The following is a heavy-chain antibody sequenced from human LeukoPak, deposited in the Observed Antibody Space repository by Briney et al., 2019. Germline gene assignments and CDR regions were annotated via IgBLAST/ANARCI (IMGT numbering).Heavy chain of an antibody. CDR2: INPNSGGT. CDR3: ASLGITGTTGGYYFDY. V-gene: IGHV1-2*02. Sequence: GASVKVSCKASGYTFSGYYMHWVRQAPGQGLEWMGWINPNSGGTNYAQKFQGRVTMTRDTCISTAYMELSRLRSDDTAVYYCASLGITGTTGGYYFDYWGQGTLVTVSS. D-gene: IGHD1-7*01. J-gene: IGHJ4*02. CDR1: GYTFSGYY.